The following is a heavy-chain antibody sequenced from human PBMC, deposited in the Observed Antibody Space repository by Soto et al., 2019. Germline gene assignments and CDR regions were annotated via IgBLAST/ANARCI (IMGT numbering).Heavy chain of an antibody. CDR3: ARDREASSGYYLWSFDL. CDR1: GFTFSSYA. J-gene: IGHJ2*01. Sequence: QVQLVESGGGVVQPGRSLRLSCAASGFTFSSYAMHWVRQAPGKGLEWVAVISYDGSNKYYADSVKGRFTISRDNSKNTLYLQMNSLRAEDTAVYYCARDREASSGYYLWSFDLWGRGTLVTVSS. V-gene: IGHV3-30-3*01. D-gene: IGHD3-22*01. CDR2: ISYDGSNK.